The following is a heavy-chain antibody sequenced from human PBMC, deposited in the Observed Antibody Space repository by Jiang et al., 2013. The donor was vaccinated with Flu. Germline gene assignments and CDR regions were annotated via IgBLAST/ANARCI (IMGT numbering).Heavy chain of an antibody. CDR1: GFSLSTSGMC. D-gene: IGHD4-17*01. J-gene: IGHJ6*04. V-gene: IGHV2-70*11. CDR3: ARIRRCDYGNGMDV. CDR2: IDWDDDK. Sequence: TQTLTLTCTFSGFSLSTSGMCVSWIRQPPGKALEWLARIDWDDDKYYSTSLKTRLTISKDTSKNQVVLTMTNMDPVDTATYYCARIRRCDYGNGMDVWGKGTTVTVSS.